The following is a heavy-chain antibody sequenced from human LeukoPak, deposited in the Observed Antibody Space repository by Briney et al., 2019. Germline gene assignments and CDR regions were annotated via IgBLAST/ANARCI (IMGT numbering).Heavy chain of an antibody. CDR3: ARGPSGYHNT. CDR1: GFTFSSYG. Sequence: GGTLRLSCAASGFTFSSYGMSWVRQAPGKGLEWVSAISGSGGSTYYADSVKGRFTISRDNSKDTLYLQMNSLRAEDTAVYYCARGPSGYHNTGGQGTLVTVSS. J-gene: IGHJ4*02. D-gene: IGHD5-12*01. CDR2: ISGSGGST. V-gene: IGHV3-23*01.